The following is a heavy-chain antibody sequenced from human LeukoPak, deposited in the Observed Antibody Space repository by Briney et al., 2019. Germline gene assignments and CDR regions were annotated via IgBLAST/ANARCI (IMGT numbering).Heavy chain of an antibody. Sequence: GGSLRHSCAASGFTFSSYAMHWVRQAPGKGLEWVAVISYDGSNKYYADSVKGRFTISRDNSKNTLYLQMNSLRAEDTAVYYCARDSPTVEYNWFDPWGQGTLVTVSS. CDR3: ARDSPTVEYNWFDP. V-gene: IGHV3-30*04. J-gene: IGHJ5*02. CDR1: GFTFSSYA. CDR2: ISYDGSNK. D-gene: IGHD4-23*01.